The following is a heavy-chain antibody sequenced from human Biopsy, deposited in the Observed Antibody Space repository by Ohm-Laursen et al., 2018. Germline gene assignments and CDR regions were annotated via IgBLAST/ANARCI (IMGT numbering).Heavy chain of an antibody. CDR3: AADINVWNVNY. CDR1: GYAVTEFS. J-gene: IGHJ4*02. D-gene: IGHD1-1*01. CDR2: FAPENGKT. V-gene: IGHV1-24*01. Sequence: ASVKVSCKVSGYAVTEFSMHWVRQAPGKGLEWMGGFAPENGKTIYAQKFQGRVTMTEDTSTSTAYMELSSLRSEDTAVYYCAADINVWNVNYWGQGTPVTVSS.